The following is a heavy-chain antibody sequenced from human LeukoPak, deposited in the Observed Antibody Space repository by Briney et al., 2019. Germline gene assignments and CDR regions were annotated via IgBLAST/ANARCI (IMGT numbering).Heavy chain of an antibody. D-gene: IGHD4/OR15-4a*01. CDR3: ARTSDYDAGYGFDY. Sequence: PSETLSLTCAVYGGSFSGYYWSWIRQPPGKGLEWRGEINHSGSTNYNPSLKSRVTISVDTSKNQFSLKLSSVTAADTAVYYCARTSDYDAGYGFDYWGQGTLVTVSS. CDR1: GGSFSGYY. CDR2: INHSGST. V-gene: IGHV4-34*01. J-gene: IGHJ4*02.